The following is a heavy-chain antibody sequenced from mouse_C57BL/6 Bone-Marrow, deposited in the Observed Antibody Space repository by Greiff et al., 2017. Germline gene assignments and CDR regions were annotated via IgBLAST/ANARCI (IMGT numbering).Heavy chain of an antibody. CDR2: IDPSDSYP. Sequence: QVQLQQPGAELVRPGTSVKLSCKASGYTFTSYWMHWVKQRPGQGLEWIGVIDPSDSYPNYNQKFKGQATLTVDTSSSTAYMQLSSLTSEDSAVYYCAREAGSSTSDYWGQGTTLTVSS. D-gene: IGHD1-1*01. CDR1: GYTFTSYW. J-gene: IGHJ2*01. V-gene: IGHV1-59*01. CDR3: AREAGSSTSDY.